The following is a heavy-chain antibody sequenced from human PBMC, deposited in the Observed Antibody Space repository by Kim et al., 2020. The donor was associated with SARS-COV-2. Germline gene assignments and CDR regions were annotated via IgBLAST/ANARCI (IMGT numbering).Heavy chain of an antibody. J-gene: IGHJ4*02. V-gene: IGHV3-30*18. CDR1: GFTFSSYG. Sequence: GGSLRLSCAASGFTFSSYGMHWVRQAPGKGLEWVAVISYDGSNKYYADSVKGRFTISRDNSKNTLYLQMNSLRAEDTAVYYCAKHHTHYDSSGLDYWGQG. D-gene: IGHD3-22*01. CDR3: AKHHTHYDSSGLDY. CDR2: ISYDGSNK.